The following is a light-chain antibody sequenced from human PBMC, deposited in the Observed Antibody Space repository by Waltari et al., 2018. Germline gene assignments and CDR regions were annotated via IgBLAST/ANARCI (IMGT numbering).Light chain of an antibody. CDR1: SSDVGGSNY. Sequence: QSALTQPASVSGSPGQSITIPCTGTSSDVGGSNYVSWYQQHPGKAPKLMIYDVSKRPSGVSNRFSGSKSGNTASLTISRLQAEDEADYYCCSYAGSSTYVFGTGTKVTVL. V-gene: IGLV2-23*02. J-gene: IGLJ1*01. CDR2: DVS. CDR3: CSYAGSSTYV.